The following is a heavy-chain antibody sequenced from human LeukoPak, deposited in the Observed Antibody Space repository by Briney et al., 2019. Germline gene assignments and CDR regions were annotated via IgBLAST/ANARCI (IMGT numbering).Heavy chain of an antibody. V-gene: IGHV3-48*03. CDR3: SRAALGHCSGGSCYSGWYFDY. D-gene: IGHD2-15*01. CDR1: GFTFRRYE. Sequence: GRSLRLSCAASGFTFRRYEMNWVRQAPAKGLEWRSYISSIGSSIYCADSVKGRFTISRENAKNSLYLQMNSLRAEDTAVYYCSRAALGHCSGGSCYSGWYFDYWGQGTLVTVSS. J-gene: IGHJ4*02. CDR2: ISSIGSSI.